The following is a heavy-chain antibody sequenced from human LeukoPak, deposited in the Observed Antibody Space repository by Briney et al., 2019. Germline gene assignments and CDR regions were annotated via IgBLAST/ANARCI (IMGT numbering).Heavy chain of an antibody. CDR3: AKRFGAGEFDY. CDR2: ISDSDGST. CDR1: GFTFSSYA. D-gene: IGHD3-10*01. J-gene: IGHJ4*02. Sequence: GGSVRLSCAASGFTFSSYAMNWVRRAPGKGLEWVSIISDSDGSTYYADSVKGRFTIPRDNSKNTLYLQMSSLRAEDTAVYYCAKRFGAGEFDYWGQGTLVTVSS. V-gene: IGHV3-23*01.